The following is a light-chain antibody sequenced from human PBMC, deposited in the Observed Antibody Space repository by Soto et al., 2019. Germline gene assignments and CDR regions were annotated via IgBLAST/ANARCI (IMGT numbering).Light chain of an antibody. V-gene: IGLV2-11*01. CDR3: CSRAGTYTWV. CDR1: SSDVGTYIY. CDR2: DVS. J-gene: IGLJ3*02. Sequence: QAVVTQPRSVSGSPGQSVAISCTGTSSDVGTYIYVSWYQHHPGKPHKLIIYDVSKRPSGVPDRFSGSKSANTASLTISGLQAEDEADYYCCSRAGTYTWVFGGGTKLTVL.